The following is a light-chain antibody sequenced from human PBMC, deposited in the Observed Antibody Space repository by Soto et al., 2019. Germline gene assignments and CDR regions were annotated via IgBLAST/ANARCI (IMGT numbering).Light chain of an antibody. CDR1: QDISTF. CDR2: AAS. J-gene: IGKJ1*01. V-gene: IGKV1-9*01. Sequence: DIQLTQSPSFLSASVGDRVTITCRASQDISTFLAWYQQRPGKAPNLLIYAASTLQSGVPSRFSVRGSGTEFTLTISRLKPEDFASYYCQQLSISPRAFGPGTKVEIK. CDR3: QQLSISPRA.